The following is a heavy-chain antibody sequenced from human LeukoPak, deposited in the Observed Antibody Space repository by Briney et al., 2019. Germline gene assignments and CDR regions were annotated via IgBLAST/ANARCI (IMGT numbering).Heavy chain of an antibody. J-gene: IGHJ5*02. V-gene: IGHV3-11*01. CDR2: ISSSGSTM. Sequence: GGSLRLSCAASGFIFNDYYMTWIRQAPGKGLEWLSYISSSGSTMYYADSVEGRFTISRDNAKNSLYLQMNDLRAEDTAVYYCARDIHRDLVVVGLSGFDPWGQGTLVTVSS. D-gene: IGHD2-2*01. CDR3: ARDIHRDLVVVGLSGFDP. CDR1: GFIFNDYY.